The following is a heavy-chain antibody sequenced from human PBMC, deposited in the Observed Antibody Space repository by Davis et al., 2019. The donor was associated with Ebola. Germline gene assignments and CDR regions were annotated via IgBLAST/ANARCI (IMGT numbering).Heavy chain of an antibody. V-gene: IGHV1-2*02. J-gene: IGHJ6*02. CDR3: ARDPVVRDYYYYYYGMDV. D-gene: IGHD4-23*01. CDR2: INPNSGGT. CDR1: GYTFTGYY. Sequence: ASVKVSCKASGYTFTGYYMHWVRQAPGQGLEWMGWINPNSGGTNYAQKFQGRVTMTRDTSISTAYMELSRLRSDDTAVYYCARDPVVRDYYYYYYGMDVWGQGTTVTVSS.